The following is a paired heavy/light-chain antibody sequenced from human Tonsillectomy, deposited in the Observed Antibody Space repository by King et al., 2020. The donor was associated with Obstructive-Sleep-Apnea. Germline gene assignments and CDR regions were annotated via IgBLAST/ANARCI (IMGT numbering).Heavy chain of an antibody. V-gene: IGHV3-66*01. D-gene: IGHD2-21*02. CDR2: IYSGGST. CDR1: GFTVNSNY. CDR3: AKAALLCSGGDCHYDDAYDV. J-gene: IGHJ3*01. Sequence: EVHLVESGGGLVQPGGSLRLSCAVSGFTVNSNYMTWVRQAPGKGLEWVSVIYSGGSTYYADAVKGRFTISRDNSKNTVYLQLNSLRVDDTAVYYCAKAALLCSGGDCHYDDAYDVWGQGTMVTVSS.
Light chain of an antibody. CDR3: QQSNVTPRS. V-gene: IGKV1-39*01. J-gene: IGKJ1*01. CDR1: PSISTF. Sequence: DVQMTQSPSSLSASVGDSITITCRASPSISTFLNWYQQKPGKAPNLLIYGASNLHSGVPPRFSGSGSGTDFYLTISNLQPEDFATYYCQQSNVTPRSFGQGTKVNIK. CDR2: GAS.